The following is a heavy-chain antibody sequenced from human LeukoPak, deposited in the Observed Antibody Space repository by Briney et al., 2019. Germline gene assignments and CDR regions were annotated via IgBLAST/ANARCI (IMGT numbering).Heavy chain of an antibody. J-gene: IGHJ2*01. V-gene: IGHV4-4*07. CDR2: IYTSGST. CDR3: ARVSSYYDILTGYYNHWYFDL. Sequence: SETLSLTCTVSGGPISSYYWSWIRQPAGKGLEWIGRIYTSGSTNYNPSLKSRVTMSVDTSKNQFSLKLSSVTAADTAVYYCARVSSYYDILTGYYNHWYFDLWGRGTLVTVSS. CDR1: GGPISSYY. D-gene: IGHD3-9*01.